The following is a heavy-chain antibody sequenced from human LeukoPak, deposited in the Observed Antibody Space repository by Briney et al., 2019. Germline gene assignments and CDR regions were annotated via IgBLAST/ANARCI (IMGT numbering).Heavy chain of an antibody. CDR1: GGSISSSSYY. Sequence: SETLSLTCTVSGGSISSSSYYWGWIRQPPGKGLEWIGSIYYSGSTNYNSSLKSRVTISVDTSKNQFSLKLSSVTAADTAVYYCAREKEGWTPWPTRKDYYYYMDVWGKGTTVTVSS. CDR2: IYYSGST. V-gene: IGHV4-39*07. D-gene: IGHD6-19*01. CDR3: AREKEGWTPWPTRKDYYYYMDV. J-gene: IGHJ6*03.